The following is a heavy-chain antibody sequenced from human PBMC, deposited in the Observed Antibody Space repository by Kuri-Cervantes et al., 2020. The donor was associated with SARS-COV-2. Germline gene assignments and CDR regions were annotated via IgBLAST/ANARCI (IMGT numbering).Heavy chain of an antibody. CDR3: ARASYQQLVHGWYFDI. Sequence: GSLRLSCAASEFRFSDYHMSWIRQPPGKGLEWIGYIYYSGSTNYNPSLKSRVTISVDTSKNQFSLKLSSVTAADTAVYYCARASYQQLVHGWYFDIWGRGALVTVSS. V-gene: IGHV4-59*01. CDR2: IYYSGST. CDR1: EFRFSDYH. J-gene: IGHJ2*01. D-gene: IGHD6-13*01.